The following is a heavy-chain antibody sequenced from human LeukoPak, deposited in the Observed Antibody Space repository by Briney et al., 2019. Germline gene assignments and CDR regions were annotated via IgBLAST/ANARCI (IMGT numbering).Heavy chain of an antibody. J-gene: IGHJ6*02. D-gene: IGHD3-10*01. CDR1: GGSISSYY. CDR2: IYYSGST. Sequence: PSETLSLTCTVSGGSISSYYWSWIRQPPGKGLEWIGYIYYSGSTNYNPSLKSRVTISVDTSKNQFSLKLSSVTAADTAVYYCARAPITMVSYYYGMDVWGQGTTVTVSS. CDR3: ARAPITMVSYYYGMDV. V-gene: IGHV4-59*01.